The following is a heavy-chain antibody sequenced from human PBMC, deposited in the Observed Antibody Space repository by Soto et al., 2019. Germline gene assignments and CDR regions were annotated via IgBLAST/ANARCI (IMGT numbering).Heavy chain of an antibody. CDR2: ISWNSGSI. V-gene: IGHV3-9*01. Sequence: GGALTLSCAASGCPFDDYAMHWVRQAPGKGLEWVSGISWNSGSIGYADSVKGRFTISRDNAKNSLYLQMNSLRAEDTALYYCAKGYGESFDYWGQGTLVTVSS. CDR3: AKGYGESFDY. D-gene: IGHD4-17*01. CDR1: GCPFDDYA. J-gene: IGHJ4*02.